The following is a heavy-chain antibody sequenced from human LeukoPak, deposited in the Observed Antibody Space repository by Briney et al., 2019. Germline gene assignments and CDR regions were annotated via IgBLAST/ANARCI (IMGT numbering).Heavy chain of an antibody. V-gene: IGHV4-38-2*02. CDR1: GYSISSAYY. CDR3: ARGSSGDYYYYYMDV. CDR2: IYHSGST. J-gene: IGHJ6*03. Sequence: KPSETLSLTCTVSGYSISSAYYWGWIRQPPGKGLEWIGSIYHSGSTYYNPSLKSRVAISVDTSKNQFSLNLTSVTAADTTVYYCARGSSGDYYYYYMDVWGKGTTVTISS. D-gene: IGHD3-22*01.